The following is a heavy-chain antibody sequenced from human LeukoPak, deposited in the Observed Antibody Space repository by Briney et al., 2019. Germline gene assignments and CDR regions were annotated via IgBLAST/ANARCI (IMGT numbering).Heavy chain of an antibody. CDR2: IITIFGTT. CDR3: MRIDSSWYVN. J-gene: IGHJ4*02. CDR1: GGAFSSYA. D-gene: IGHD6-13*01. Sequence: SVNVSCKASGGAFSSYADNWVRLPHAQGLEWMAGIITIFGTTNNAQKFQGRGTITTDESPTTAYMELSSLRSENTAIYYCMRIDSSWYVNSGQRILVTVSS. V-gene: IGHV1-69*05.